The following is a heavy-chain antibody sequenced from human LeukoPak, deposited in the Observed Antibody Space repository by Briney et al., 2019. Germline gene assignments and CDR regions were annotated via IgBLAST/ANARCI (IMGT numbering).Heavy chain of an antibody. V-gene: IGHV3-74*03. CDR3: ARALYFNSWFGP. J-gene: IGHJ5*02. D-gene: IGHD2/OR15-2a*01. Sequence: GGSLRLSCVGSEFPFNSYWMHWVRQAPEKGLVWVSRVKPDGSSATYADSVKGRFTISRDNAKNTLYLQMSSLRVEDTAVYYCARALYFNSWFGPWGQGTLVTVSS. CDR2: VKPDGSSA. CDR1: EFPFNSYW.